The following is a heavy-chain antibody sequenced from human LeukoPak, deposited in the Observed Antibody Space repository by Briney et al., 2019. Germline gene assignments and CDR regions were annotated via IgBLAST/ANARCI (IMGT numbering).Heavy chain of an antibody. Sequence: SETLSLTCAVYGGSFSGYYWSWIRQPPGKGLEWIGEIDHSGSTNYNPSLKSRVTISVDTSKNQFSLKLSSVTAADTAVYYCASRVGATNYFDYWGQGTLVTVSS. V-gene: IGHV4-34*01. J-gene: IGHJ4*02. CDR3: ASRVGATNYFDY. CDR1: GGSFSGYY. D-gene: IGHD1-26*01. CDR2: IDHSGST.